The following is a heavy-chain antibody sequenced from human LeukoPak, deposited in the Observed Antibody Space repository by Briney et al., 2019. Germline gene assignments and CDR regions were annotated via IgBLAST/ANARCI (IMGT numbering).Heavy chain of an antibody. CDR3: TRDPGSSSFDL. J-gene: IGHJ4*02. CDR1: GFSFSSYW. V-gene: IGHV3-7*01. CDR2: MNPDGSVR. Sequence: GGSLRLSCAASGFSFSSYWMSWVRQTPAKGLEFVANMNPDGSVRNYMDSVKGRFTISRDNAKKSVYLEMNSLRADDTAVYYCTRDPGSSSFDLWGQGTLVTVSS. D-gene: IGHD6-13*01.